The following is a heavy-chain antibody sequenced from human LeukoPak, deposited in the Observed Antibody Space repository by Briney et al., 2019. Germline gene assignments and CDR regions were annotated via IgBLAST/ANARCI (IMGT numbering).Heavy chain of an antibody. J-gene: IGHJ4*02. D-gene: IGHD3-22*01. V-gene: IGHV1-8*01. CDR3: AARNYYDSSGRFDY. CDR1: GYTFTSYD. CDR2: MNPNSGNT. Sequence: ASVKVSCKASGYTFTSYDINWVRQATGQGLEWMGWMNPNSGNTGYAQKFQGRVTMTRDTSLSTAYMELSRLRSDDTAVYYCAARNYYDSSGRFDYWGQGTLVTVSS.